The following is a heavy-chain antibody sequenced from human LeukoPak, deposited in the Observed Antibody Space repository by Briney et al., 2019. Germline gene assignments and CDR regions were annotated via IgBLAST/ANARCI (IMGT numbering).Heavy chain of an antibody. J-gene: IGHJ4*02. CDR1: GDSMSDLY. D-gene: IGHD5-18*01. V-gene: IGHV4-59*06. CDR3: ARCGYSYGYLGSYFDY. Sequence: SETLSLTCSVPGDSMSDLYWSWIRQHPGKGLEWIGYIYYSGSTYYNPSLKSRVTISVDTSKNQFSLKLSSVTAADTAVYYCARCGYSYGYLGSYFDYWGQGTLVTVSS. CDR2: IYYSGST.